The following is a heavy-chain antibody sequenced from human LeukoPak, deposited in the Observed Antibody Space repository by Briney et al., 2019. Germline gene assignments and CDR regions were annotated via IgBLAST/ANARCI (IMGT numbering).Heavy chain of an antibody. D-gene: IGHD6-19*01. CDR3: ARDEGSSGWYGQNWFDP. Sequence: GGSLRLSCAASGFTFSSYSMNWVRQAPGQGLEWVSSISSSSSYIYYADSVKGRFTISRDNAKNSLYLRMNRLRAEDTAVYYWARDEGSSGWYGQNWFDPWGQGTLVTVSS. V-gene: IGHV3-21*01. J-gene: IGHJ5*02. CDR2: ISSSSSYI. CDR1: GFTFSSYS.